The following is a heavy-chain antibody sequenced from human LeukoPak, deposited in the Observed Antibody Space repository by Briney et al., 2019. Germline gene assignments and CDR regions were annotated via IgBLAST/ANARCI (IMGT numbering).Heavy chain of an antibody. CDR1: GYTLTELS. D-gene: IGHD5-12*01. V-gene: IGHV1-24*01. CDR3: ATALSGYDLRWRSRTSPHTYYFDY. J-gene: IGHJ4*02. Sequence: ASVKVSCTVSGYTLTELSMHWVRQAPGKGLEWMGGFDPEDGETIYAQKFQGRVTMTEDTSTDTAYMELSSLRSEDTAVYYCATALSGYDLRWRSRTSPHTYYFDYWGQGTLVTVSS. CDR2: FDPEDGET.